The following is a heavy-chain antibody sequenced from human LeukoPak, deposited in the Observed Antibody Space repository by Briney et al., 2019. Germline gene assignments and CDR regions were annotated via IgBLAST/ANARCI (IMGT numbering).Heavy chain of an antibody. CDR2: IYYRGST. Sequence: SETLSLTCTVSGGSINNYYWSWIRQPPGKGLEWIGYIYYRGSTNYNPSLKSRVTFSVDTSKSQFSLKLNSVTAADTAVYYCARGGDYGDLRYFDYWGQGTLVTVSS. V-gene: IGHV4-59*01. J-gene: IGHJ4*02. CDR1: GGSINNYY. D-gene: IGHD4-17*01. CDR3: ARGGDYGDLRYFDY.